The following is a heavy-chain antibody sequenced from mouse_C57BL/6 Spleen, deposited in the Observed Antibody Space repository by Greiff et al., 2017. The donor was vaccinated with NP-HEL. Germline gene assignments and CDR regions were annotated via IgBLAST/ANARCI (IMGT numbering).Heavy chain of an antibody. V-gene: IGHV1-26*01. J-gene: IGHJ2*01. D-gene: IGHD2-1*01. CDR3: ARSGNYNFDY. CDR2: INPNNGGT. Sequence: EVQLHQSGPELVKPGASVKISCKASGYTFTDYYMNWVKQSHGKSLEWIGDINPNNGGTSYNQKFKGKATLTVDKSSSTAYMELRSLTSEDSAVYYCARSGNYNFDYWGQGTTLTVSS. CDR1: GYTFTDYY.